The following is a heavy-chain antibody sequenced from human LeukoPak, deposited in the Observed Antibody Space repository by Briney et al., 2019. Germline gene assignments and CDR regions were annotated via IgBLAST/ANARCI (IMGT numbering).Heavy chain of an antibody. Sequence: GGSLRLSCAVSGFSVSDTFMTWVRQAPGNGLQWVSVILDTGITTYADSVKGRFSISRDNSKNTVYLQMNRLSVDDTAVYYCVRDKGVGRTERFDSWGPGTLVTVSS. CDR2: ILDTGIT. CDR1: GFSVSDTF. J-gene: IGHJ4*02. V-gene: IGHV3-53*01. CDR3: VRDKGVGRTERFDS. D-gene: IGHD1-26*01.